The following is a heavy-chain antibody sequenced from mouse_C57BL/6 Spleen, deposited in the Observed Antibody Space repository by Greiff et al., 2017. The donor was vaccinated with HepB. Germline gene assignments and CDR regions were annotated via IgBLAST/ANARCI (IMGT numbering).Heavy chain of an antibody. CDR1: GFSFNTYA. J-gene: IGHJ3*01. D-gene: IGHD3-2*02. Sequence: EVKLMESGGGLVQPKGSLKLSCAASGFSFNTYAMNWVRQAPGKGLEWVARIRSKSNNYATYYADSVKDRFTISRDDSESMLYLQMNNLKTEDTAMYYCVRPQTAQDAAWFAYWGQGTLVTVSA. CDR3: VRPQTAQDAAWFAY. V-gene: IGHV10-1*01. CDR2: IRSKSNNYAT.